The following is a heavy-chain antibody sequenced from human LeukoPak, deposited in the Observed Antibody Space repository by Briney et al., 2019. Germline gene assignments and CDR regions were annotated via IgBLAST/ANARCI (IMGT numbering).Heavy chain of an antibody. V-gene: IGHV1-69*04. CDR3: ASLIVGPIPSDY. CDR1: GGTFSSYA. J-gene: IGHJ4*02. CDR2: IIPIFGIA. Sequence: SVKVSCKASGGTFSSYAISWVRQAPGQGLEWMGRIIPIFGIANYAQKFQGRVTITADKFTSTAYMELSSLRSEDTAVYYCASLIVGPIPSDYWGQGTLVTVSS. D-gene: IGHD1-26*01.